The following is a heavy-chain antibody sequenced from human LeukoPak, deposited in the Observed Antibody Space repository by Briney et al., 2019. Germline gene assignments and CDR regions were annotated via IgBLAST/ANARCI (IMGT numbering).Heavy chain of an antibody. Sequence: GGSLRLSCAASGFTFNDYAMSWVRQAPGKGLEWVSAISGSGGSRYYTDSVKGRFTISRDNSKNTLYLQMNSLRAEDTAVYYCAKGHSISLSRSDYWGQGVLVTVSS. J-gene: IGHJ4*02. CDR3: AKGHSISLSRSDY. CDR2: ISGSGGSR. CDR1: GFTFNDYA. D-gene: IGHD2/OR15-2a*01. V-gene: IGHV3-23*01.